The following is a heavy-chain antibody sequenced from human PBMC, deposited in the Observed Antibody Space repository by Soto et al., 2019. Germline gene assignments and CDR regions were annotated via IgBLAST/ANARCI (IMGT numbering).Heavy chain of an antibody. J-gene: IGHJ6*02. D-gene: IGHD5-18*01. CDR3: ARDRLMATAGTARHYFGLDV. Sequence: TLSLTCTVSGGSIRSGGYYWSWVLQNPRRGLEWIGNIYYSGNTYYNPSLKSRLTISVDTSKNQFSLNLSSVTAADTAVYYCARDRLMATAGTARHYFGLDVWGQGTTVTVSS. CDR1: GGSIRSGGYY. V-gene: IGHV4-31*03. CDR2: IYYSGNT.